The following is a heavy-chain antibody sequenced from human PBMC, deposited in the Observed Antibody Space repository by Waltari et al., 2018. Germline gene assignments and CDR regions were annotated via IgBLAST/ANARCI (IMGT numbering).Heavy chain of an antibody. CDR2: IYTSGRT. J-gene: IGHJ4*02. V-gene: IGHV4-61*02. D-gene: IGHD3-3*01. CDR1: GGSISSGSYS. Sequence: QVQLQESGPGLVKPSQTLSLTCTVSGGSISSGSYSWSWIRQPAGKGLEWVGRIYTSGRTTSNPSLKSRVTRSVDTSKNQFSLKLSSVTAADTAVYYCARENPTTYYDFWSGYPFFDYWGQGTLVTVSS. CDR3: ARENPTTYYDFWSGYPFFDY.